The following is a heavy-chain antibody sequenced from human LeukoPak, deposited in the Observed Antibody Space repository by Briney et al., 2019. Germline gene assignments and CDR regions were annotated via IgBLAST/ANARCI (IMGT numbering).Heavy chain of an antibody. D-gene: IGHD6-19*01. V-gene: IGHV3-23*01. Sequence: PGGSLRLSCEGSAFIFSGHWMNWVRQAPGKGLEWVSAISGSGGRAYYADSVKGRFTVSRDSSKNTLYLQMNSLRAEDTAVYYCAKEWYSTGWHGLNWGQGTLVTVSS. CDR1: AFIFSGHW. J-gene: IGHJ4*02. CDR2: ISGSGGRA. CDR3: AKEWYSTGWHGLN.